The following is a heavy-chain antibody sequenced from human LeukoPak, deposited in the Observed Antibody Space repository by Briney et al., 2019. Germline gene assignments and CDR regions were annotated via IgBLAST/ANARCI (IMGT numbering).Heavy chain of an antibody. CDR1: GFTFTSSA. Sequence: SVKVSCKASGFTFTSSAVQWVRQARGQRLEWIGWIVAGSGNTNYAQKFQERVTITRDMSTSTAYMELSSLRSEDTAVYYCAALLHDYGDYNYYGMDVWGKGTTVTVSS. CDR2: IVAGSGNT. D-gene: IGHD4-17*01. CDR3: AALLHDYGDYNYYGMDV. V-gene: IGHV1-58*01. J-gene: IGHJ6*04.